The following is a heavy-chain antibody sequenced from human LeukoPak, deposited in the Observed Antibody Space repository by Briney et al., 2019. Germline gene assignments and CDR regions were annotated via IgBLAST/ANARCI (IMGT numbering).Heavy chain of an antibody. CDR3: AKAPPSSGADNWFDP. V-gene: IGHV3-23*01. D-gene: IGHD3-10*01. Sequence: PGGSLRLSCAASGFTFSSYATSWVHQAPGKGLEWVSAISGSGGSTYYADSVKGRFTISRDNSKNTLYLQMNSLRAEDTAVYYCAKAPPSSGADNWFDPWGQGTLVTGSS. CDR1: GFTFSSYA. J-gene: IGHJ5*02. CDR2: ISGSGGST.